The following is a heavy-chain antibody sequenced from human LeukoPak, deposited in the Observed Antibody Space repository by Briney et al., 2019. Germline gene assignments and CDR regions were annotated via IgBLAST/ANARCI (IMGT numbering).Heavy chain of an antibody. CDR3: AKSDYYDSSGHPSSFEY. Sequence: GGSLRLSCAASGFTFRFYAISWVRQAPGKGLGWVSAISGGGGNTYYADSAKGRFTISRDNSKNTLYLQMNSLRVEDTAIYYCAKSDYYDSSGHPSSFEYWGQGTLVTVSS. J-gene: IGHJ4*02. D-gene: IGHD3-22*01. CDR1: GFTFRFYA. V-gene: IGHV3-23*01. CDR2: ISGGGGNT.